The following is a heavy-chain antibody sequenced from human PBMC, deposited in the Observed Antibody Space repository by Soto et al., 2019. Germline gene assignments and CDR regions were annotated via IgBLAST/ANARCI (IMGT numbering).Heavy chain of an antibody. Sequence: EVQLLESGGGLVQPGGSLRLSCAASGFSFSSYAMSWVRQAPGKGLEWVSAISGSGGSTYYADSVKGRFTISRDNSKNTLYLQMNSLRSEDTAVYYCAKVSWEPRPYYFDYWGQGTLVTVSA. D-gene: IGHD1-26*01. CDR3: AKVSWEPRPYYFDY. CDR2: ISGSGGST. V-gene: IGHV3-23*01. J-gene: IGHJ4*02. CDR1: GFSFSSYA.